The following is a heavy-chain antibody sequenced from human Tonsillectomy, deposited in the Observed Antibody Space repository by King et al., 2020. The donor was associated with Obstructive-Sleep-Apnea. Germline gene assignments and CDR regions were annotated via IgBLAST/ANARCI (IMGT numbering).Heavy chain of an antibody. V-gene: IGHV4-59*01. CDR1: GGSINSYY. Sequence: VQLQESGPGLMKPSETLSLSCTVSGGSINSYYWSWIRQPPGKGLEWIGYIYYSGDTNYNPSLQSRVTISIDTSKKQFSLNLTSVTAADTAVYYCARVGGYCSGGSCYSVDYWGLGTLVTVSS. D-gene: IGHD2-15*01. CDR2: IYYSGDT. CDR3: ARVGGYCSGGSCYSVDY. J-gene: IGHJ4*02.